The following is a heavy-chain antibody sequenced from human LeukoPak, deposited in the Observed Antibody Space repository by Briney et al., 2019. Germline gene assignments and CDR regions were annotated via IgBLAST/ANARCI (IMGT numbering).Heavy chain of an antibody. J-gene: IGHJ4*02. D-gene: IGHD6-19*01. CDR2: IYSGGST. CDR1: GFTDY. V-gene: IGHV3-53*01. Sequence: PGGSLRLSCAASGFTDYIAWVRQAPGKGLGLVSVIYSGGSTYYAASVKGRFSVSRDNSKNTVYLQMNSLRAEDTAVYYCAGVSFSSGWYRDYWGQGTLVTVSS. CDR3: AGVSFSSGWYRDY.